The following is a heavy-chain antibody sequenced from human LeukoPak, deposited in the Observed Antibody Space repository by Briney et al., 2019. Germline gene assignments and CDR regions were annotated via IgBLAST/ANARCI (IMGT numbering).Heavy chain of an antibody. CDR3: ARDPDTAMVKFDY. V-gene: IGHV4-38-2*02. Sequence: SETLSLTCAVSGYSISSGYYWGWIRQPPGKGLEWIGSIYHSGSTYYNPSLKSRVTISVDTSKNQFSLKLSSVTAADTAVYYCARDPDTAMVKFDYWGQGTLVTLSS. CDR2: IYHSGST. D-gene: IGHD5-18*01. CDR1: GYSISSGYY. J-gene: IGHJ4*02.